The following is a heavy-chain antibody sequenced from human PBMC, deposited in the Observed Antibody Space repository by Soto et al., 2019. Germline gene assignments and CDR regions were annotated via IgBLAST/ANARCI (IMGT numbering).Heavy chain of an antibody. Sequence: ASVKVSCKTSGYTFANFDFSWWRQAPGQGLEWMGWFSNRNGVTIDAENLRVRGTRRTGTYKNTVYMELRSPRSYSPVAYFCATERLNTRWNVFQDRGQGTRVTVSS. CDR3: ATERLNTRWNVFQD. D-gene: IGHD1-1*01. V-gene: IGHV1-18*04. CDR1: GYTFANFD. J-gene: IGHJ4*02. CDR2: FSNRNGVT.